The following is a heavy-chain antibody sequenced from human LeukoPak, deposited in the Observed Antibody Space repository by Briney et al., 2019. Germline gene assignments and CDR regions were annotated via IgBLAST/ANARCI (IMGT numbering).Heavy chain of an antibody. CDR1: GYTFTSYY. Sequence: GASVKVSCKASGYTFTSYYMHWVRQAPGQGLEWMGIINPSGGSTSYAQKFKGRVTMTRDMSTSTVYMELSRLRSDDTAVYYCARGRLRPYYYGSGRPWATADEGDWFDPWGQGTLVTVSS. CDR3: ARGRLRPYYYGSGRPWATADEGDWFDP. V-gene: IGHV1-46*01. J-gene: IGHJ5*02. D-gene: IGHD3-10*01. CDR2: INPSGGST.